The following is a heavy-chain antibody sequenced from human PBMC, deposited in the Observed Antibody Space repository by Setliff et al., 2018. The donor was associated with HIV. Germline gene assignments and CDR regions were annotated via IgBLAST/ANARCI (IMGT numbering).Heavy chain of an antibody. V-gene: IGHV4-4*07. J-gene: IGHJ4*02. Sequence: PSETLSLTCTVSGGSISSYYWNWIRQPAGKGLEWFGRIYISGSTNYNPSFESRVTMSIDTSKNQFSLKLSSVTAADTAVYYCARGGGTGSFDYWGQGTLVTVSS. D-gene: IGHD3-16*01. CDR1: GGSISSYY. CDR2: IYISGST. CDR3: ARGGGTGSFDY.